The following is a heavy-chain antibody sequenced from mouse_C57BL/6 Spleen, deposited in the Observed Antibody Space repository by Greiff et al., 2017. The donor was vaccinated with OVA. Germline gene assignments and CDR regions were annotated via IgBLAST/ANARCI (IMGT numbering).Heavy chain of an antibody. Sequence: QVQLQQPGAELVKPGASVKVSCKASGYTFTSYWMHWVKQRPGQGLEWIGRIHPSDSDTNYNQKFKGKATLTVDKSSSTAYMQLSSLTSEDSAVYYCATPFYYDYDGGWAYWGQGTLVTVSA. CDR3: ATPFYYDYDGGWAY. CDR1: GYTFTSYW. V-gene: IGHV1-74*01. D-gene: IGHD2-4*01. CDR2: IHPSDSDT. J-gene: IGHJ3*01.